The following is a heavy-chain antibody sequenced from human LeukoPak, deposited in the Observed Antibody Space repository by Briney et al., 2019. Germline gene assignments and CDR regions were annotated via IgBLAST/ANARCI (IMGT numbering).Heavy chain of an antibody. Sequence: GRSLRLSCAASGFTFSNYGMHWVRQAPGKGLEWLAVISYDGSNKYYADSVKGRFTISRDNSKNTLYLQMNSLRAEDTAVYYCAKRQLGHIDYWGQGTLVIVSS. CDR1: GFTFSNYG. D-gene: IGHD6-6*01. CDR2: ISYDGSNK. V-gene: IGHV3-30*18. J-gene: IGHJ4*02. CDR3: AKRQLGHIDY.